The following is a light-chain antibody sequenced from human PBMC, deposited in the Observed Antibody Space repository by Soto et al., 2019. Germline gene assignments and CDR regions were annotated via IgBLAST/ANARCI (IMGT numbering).Light chain of an antibody. CDR3: QQRNVWPPIT. J-gene: IGKJ5*01. V-gene: IGKV3-11*01. CDR2: DST. Sequence: TQSPSALSASVGDTVTITCRASQSIHTSLAWYQQKSGKPPRLVIYDSTLRANGVPDRFGGSRSGTEFTLTINSLEPEDFAVYYCQQRNVWPPITFGQGTRLEIK. CDR1: QSIHTS.